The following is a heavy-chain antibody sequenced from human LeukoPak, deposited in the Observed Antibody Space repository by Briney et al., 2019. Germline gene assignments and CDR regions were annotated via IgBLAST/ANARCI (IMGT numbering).Heavy chain of an antibody. D-gene: IGHD5-18*01. V-gene: IGHV4-59*01. Sequence: KPSETLSLTCTVSGGSISSYYWSWIRQPPGKGLEWIGHIYYSGNTNYNPSLKCRVTISIDTSKNQFSLRLSSVTAADTAVYYCARGAAGYSYGWGQGTLVTVSS. CDR3: ARGAAGYSYG. CDR1: GGSISSYY. J-gene: IGHJ4*02. CDR2: IYYSGNT.